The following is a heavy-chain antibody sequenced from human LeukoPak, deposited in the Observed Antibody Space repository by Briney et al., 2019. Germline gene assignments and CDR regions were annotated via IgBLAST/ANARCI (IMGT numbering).Heavy chain of an antibody. J-gene: IGHJ4*02. CDR3: ARRAGAYSHPYDY. CDR2: IYSDNT. CDR1: GFTVSSNS. D-gene: IGHD4/OR15-4a*01. Sequence: GGSLRLSCAASGFTVSSNSMSWVRQAPGKGLEWVSFIYSDNTHYSDSVKGRFTISRDNSKNTLYLQMSSLRAEDTAVYYCARRAGAYSHPYDYWGQGTLVTVSS. V-gene: IGHV3-53*01.